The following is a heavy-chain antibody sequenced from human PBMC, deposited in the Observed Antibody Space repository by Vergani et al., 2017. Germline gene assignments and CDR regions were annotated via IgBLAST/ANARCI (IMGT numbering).Heavy chain of an antibody. J-gene: IGHJ3*01. CDR3: ARDNRQLRPRAFDL. V-gene: IGHV4-61*02. Sequence: QVQLQESGPGLVKPSQTLSLTCTVSGASINNDFYYWHWIRQPAGKGLEWIGRIYVSGITDYNSSLQSRDSMSVDTSKNQFSLTLTSVTAADTAVYYCARDNRQLRPRAFDLWVQGTMVTVSS. CDR2: IYVSGIT. CDR1: GASINNDFYY. D-gene: IGHD2/OR15-2a*01.